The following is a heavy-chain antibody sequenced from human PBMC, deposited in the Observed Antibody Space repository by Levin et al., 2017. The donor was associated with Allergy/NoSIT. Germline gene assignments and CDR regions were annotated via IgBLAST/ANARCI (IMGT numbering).Heavy chain of an antibody. V-gene: IGHV3-23*01. CDR2: LRYSGDTT. J-gene: IGHJ3*02. Sequence: GGSLRLSCAASGFTFSSYTMTWVRQAPGKGLEWVSTLRYSGDTTHYADSVKGRFTISRDGSKDTLFLQMNSLRAEDTAVYYCAKGLYSRSPCRAFDMWGQGTMVTVSS. CDR1: GFTFSSYT. CDR3: AKGLYSRSPCRAFDM. D-gene: IGHD1-26*01.